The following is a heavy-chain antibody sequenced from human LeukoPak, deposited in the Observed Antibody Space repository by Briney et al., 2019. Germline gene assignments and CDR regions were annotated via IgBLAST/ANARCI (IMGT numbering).Heavy chain of an antibody. J-gene: IGHJ4*02. CDR1: GFTFSSYW. CDR3: AKGYDFWSGYLAY. Sequence: GGSLRLSCAASGFTFSSYWMSWVRQAPGKGLEWVANIKQDGSEKYYVDSVKGRFTISRDNSKNTLYLQMNSLRAEDTAVYHCAKGYDFWSGYLAYWGQGTLVTVSS. V-gene: IGHV3-7*03. CDR2: IKQDGSEK. D-gene: IGHD3-3*01.